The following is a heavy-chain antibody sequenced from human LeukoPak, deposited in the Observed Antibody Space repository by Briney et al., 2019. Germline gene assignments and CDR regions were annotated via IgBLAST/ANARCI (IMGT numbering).Heavy chain of an antibody. CDR2: IKEDGSEK. D-gene: IGHD3-10*01. CDR3: ARLLWFGEA. Sequence: GGSLRLSCVASGFTFSSYWMSWVRQAPGKGPEWVANIKEDGSEKYYVDSVKGQFTVSRDNAKNSLYLQMNSLRAEDTAVYYCARLLWFGEAWGQGTLVIVSS. V-gene: IGHV3-7*01. J-gene: IGHJ5*02. CDR1: GFTFSSYW.